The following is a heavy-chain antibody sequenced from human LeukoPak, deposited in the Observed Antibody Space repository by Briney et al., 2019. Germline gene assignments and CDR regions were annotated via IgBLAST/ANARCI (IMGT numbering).Heavy chain of an antibody. Sequence: GGSLRLSCAASGFTFSSYAMSWVRQAPGKGLEWVSAISGSGGSTYYADSVKGRFTISRDNSKNTLYLQMNSLRAEDTAVYYCARYIPSCGGNCNDGFDIWGQGTMVSVSS. V-gene: IGHV3-23*01. CDR1: GFTFSSYA. J-gene: IGHJ3*02. D-gene: IGHD2-21*01. CDR3: ARYIPSCGGNCNDGFDI. CDR2: ISGSGGST.